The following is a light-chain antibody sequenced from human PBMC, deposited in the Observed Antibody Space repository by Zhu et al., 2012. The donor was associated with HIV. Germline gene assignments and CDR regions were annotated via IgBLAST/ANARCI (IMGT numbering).Light chain of an antibody. Sequence: PGERATLSCRASQTVAKDYLAWYQKKVGQPPRLLTYGASTRATGIPDRFSGSGSGTDFTLTISRLEPEDFAVYYCQQYGRSPLTFGGGTRVEIK. CDR1: QTVAKDY. CDR2: GAS. CDR3: QQYGRSPLT. V-gene: IGKV3-20*01. J-gene: IGKJ4*01.